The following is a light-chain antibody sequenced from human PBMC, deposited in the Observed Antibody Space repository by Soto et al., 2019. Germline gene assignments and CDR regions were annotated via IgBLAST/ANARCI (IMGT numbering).Light chain of an antibody. CDR1: KLGDKY. CDR2: QDS. Sequence: SYELTQPPSVCVSPAQTASITCSGDKLGDKYACWFQQKPGQSPVLVIYQDSKRPSGIPERFSGSNSGNTATLTISGTQGMDEADYYCQTWDSSTVVFGGGTKLTVL. J-gene: IGLJ2*01. CDR3: QTWDSSTVV. V-gene: IGLV3-1*01.